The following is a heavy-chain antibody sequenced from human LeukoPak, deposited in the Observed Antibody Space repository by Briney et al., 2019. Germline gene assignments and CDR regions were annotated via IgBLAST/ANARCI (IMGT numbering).Heavy chain of an antibody. J-gene: IGHJ5*02. D-gene: IGHD6-6*01. CDR3: ARGPRQLVRTPPRGWFDP. Sequence: PSETLSLTCTVSGGSISSYYWSWIRQPPGKGLEWIGYIYYSGSTNYNPSLKSRVTISVDTSKNQFSLKLSSVTAADTAVYYCARGPRQLVRTPPRGWFDPWGQGTLVTVSS. CDR2: IYYSGST. CDR1: GGSISSYY. V-gene: IGHV4-59*01.